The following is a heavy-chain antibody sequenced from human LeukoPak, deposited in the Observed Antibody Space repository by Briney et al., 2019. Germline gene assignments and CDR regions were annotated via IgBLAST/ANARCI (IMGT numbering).Heavy chain of an antibody. Sequence: GGSLRLSCAASGFTFSSYTMNWVRQAPGKGLEWVAVIWYDGSNKYYADSVKGRFTISRDNSKNTLYLQMNSLRAEDTAVYYCARASPCSSTSCYTGAEYFQHWGQGTLVTVSS. CDR3: ARASPCSSTSCYTGAEYFQH. J-gene: IGHJ1*01. D-gene: IGHD2-2*02. CDR1: GFTFSSYT. CDR2: IWYDGSNK. V-gene: IGHV3-33*08.